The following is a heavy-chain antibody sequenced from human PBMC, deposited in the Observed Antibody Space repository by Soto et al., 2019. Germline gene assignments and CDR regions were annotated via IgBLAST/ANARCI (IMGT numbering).Heavy chain of an antibody. J-gene: IGHJ5*02. CDR3: ARTYYYRSGTYFAWLDP. D-gene: IGHD3-10*01. CDR1: GGSFSGYY. CDR2: IKHSGGT. Sequence: SETLSLTCDVYGGSFSGYYWSWIRQSPGKGLEWIGQIKHSGGTNYNPLLKSRVTISVDTPRNQLSLKLSSVTAADTAVYFCARTYYYRSGTYFAWLDPWGQGTLVTVSS. V-gene: IGHV4-34*01.